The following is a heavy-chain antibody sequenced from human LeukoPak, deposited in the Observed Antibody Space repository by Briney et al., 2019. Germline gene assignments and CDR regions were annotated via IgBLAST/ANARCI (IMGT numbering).Heavy chain of an antibody. CDR2: FDPEDGET. Sequence: ASVKVSCKVSGYTLTELSMHWVRQAPGKGLEWMGGFDPEDGETIYAQKFQGRVTMTEDTSTDTAYMELSSLRSEDTAVYYCATLGVVYDILTGYHKYFQHWGQGTLVTVSS. CDR1: GYTLTELS. J-gene: IGHJ1*01. V-gene: IGHV1-24*01. D-gene: IGHD3-9*01. CDR3: ATLGVVYDILTGYHKYFQH.